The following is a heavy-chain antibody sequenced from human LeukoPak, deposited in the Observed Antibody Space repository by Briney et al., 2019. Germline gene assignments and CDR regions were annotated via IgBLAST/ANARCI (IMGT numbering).Heavy chain of an antibody. CDR2: IYYSGAT. CDR1: GGSISNYY. CDR3: ARFGITVVRGGEYYFDY. Sequence: SETLSLICTVSGGSISNYYWSWIRQPPGKGLEWIGHIYYSGATRYNPSLKSRITISVDTSKNQFSLMLSSVTAADTAVYYCARFGITVVRGGEYYFDYWGQGTLVTVSS. D-gene: IGHD3-10*01. V-gene: IGHV4-59*08. J-gene: IGHJ4*02.